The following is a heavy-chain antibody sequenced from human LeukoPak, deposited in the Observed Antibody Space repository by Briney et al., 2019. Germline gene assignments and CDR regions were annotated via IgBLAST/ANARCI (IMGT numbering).Heavy chain of an antibody. CDR3: ARDEAWIGTFDI. J-gene: IGHJ3*02. D-gene: IGHD2-2*03. CDR1: GFTFSSYW. CDR2: ISSTSSTI. V-gene: IGHV3-48*01. Sequence: GGSLRLSCAASGFTFSSYWMNWARQAPGKGLEWVSYISSTSSTIYYADSVKGRFTISRDNAKNSLYLQMNSLRAEDTAVYYCARDEAWIGTFDIWGQGTMVTVSS.